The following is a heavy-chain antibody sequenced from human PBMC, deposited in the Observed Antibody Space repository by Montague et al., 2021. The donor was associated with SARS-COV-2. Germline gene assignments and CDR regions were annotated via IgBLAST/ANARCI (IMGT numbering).Heavy chain of an antibody. D-gene: IGHD3-3*01. J-gene: IGHJ3*01. CDR1: GFSLTTDGVG. CDR3: SRRYDFYRDEACDV. CDR2: IYLDGEQ. Sequence: PALVKPTQTLTLTCVFSGFSLTTDGVGVAWIRRPPGKALEWLALIYLDGEQRYSPSLKTRLTITKDTSKNRVVLTMTNLDPVDTATYYCSRRYDFYRDEACDVWGQGTMLTVSS. V-gene: IGHV2-5*02.